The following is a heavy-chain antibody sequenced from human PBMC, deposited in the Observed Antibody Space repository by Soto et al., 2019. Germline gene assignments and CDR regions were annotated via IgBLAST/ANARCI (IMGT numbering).Heavy chain of an antibody. Sequence: PVGSLRLSCAASGFTFSSYAMSWVRQAPGKGLEWVSAISGSGGSTYYADSVKGRFTISRDNSKNTLYLQMNSLRAEDTAVYYCAKDGTIFGVVTTLDYWGQGTLVTVSS. CDR2: ISGSGGST. D-gene: IGHD3-3*01. CDR3: AKDGTIFGVVTTLDY. V-gene: IGHV3-23*01. CDR1: GFTFSSYA. J-gene: IGHJ4*02.